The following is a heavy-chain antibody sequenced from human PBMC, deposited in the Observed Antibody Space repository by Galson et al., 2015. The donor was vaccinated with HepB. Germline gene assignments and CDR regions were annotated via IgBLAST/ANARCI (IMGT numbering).Heavy chain of an antibody. J-gene: IGHJ4*02. CDR2: FISSSSYI. D-gene: IGHD3-10*01. CDR3: ARAAMIRGVKMFYFDY. V-gene: IGHV3-21*01. Sequence: SLRLSCAASGFTFSDYSMNWVRQAPGKGLEWVSSFISSSSYIYYSDSVRGRFTISRDNAKNSLYLQMNSLRAEDTAVYYCARAAMIRGVKMFYFDYWGQGTLVTVSS. CDR1: GFTFSDYS.